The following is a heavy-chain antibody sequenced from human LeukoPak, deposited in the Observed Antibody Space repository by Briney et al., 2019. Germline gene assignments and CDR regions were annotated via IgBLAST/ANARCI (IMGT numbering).Heavy chain of an antibody. Sequence: GGSLRLSCAASGFTFSSYAMHWVRQAPGKGLEWVAVIWYDGSNKYYADSVKGRFTISRDNSKNTLYLQMNSLRAEDTAVYYCARDEAERSGFLDYWGQGTLVTVSS. CDR3: ARDEAERSGFLDY. V-gene: IGHV3-33*08. CDR2: IWYDGSNK. D-gene: IGHD3-22*01. CDR1: GFTFSSYA. J-gene: IGHJ4*02.